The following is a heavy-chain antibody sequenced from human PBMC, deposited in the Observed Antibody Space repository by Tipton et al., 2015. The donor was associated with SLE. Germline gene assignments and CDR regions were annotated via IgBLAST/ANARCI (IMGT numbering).Heavy chain of an antibody. D-gene: IGHD1-26*01. Sequence: LRLSCTVSGYSISSGYYWGWIRQPPGKGLEWIGSIYHSGSTYYNPSLESRVTMAVDTSKNQFSMNLSSVTAADTAVYYCARVGWGGATGDYYFYMDVWGKGTTVTVSS. CDR1: GYSISSGYY. V-gene: IGHV4-38-2*02. CDR2: IYHSGST. J-gene: IGHJ6*03. CDR3: ARVGWGGATGDYYFYMDV.